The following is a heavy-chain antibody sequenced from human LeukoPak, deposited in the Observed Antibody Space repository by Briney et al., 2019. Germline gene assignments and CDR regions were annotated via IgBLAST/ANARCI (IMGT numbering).Heavy chain of an antibody. CDR2: INPSGGST. Sequence: ASVKVSCKASGYTFTSYYMHWVRQAPGQGLEWMGIINPSGGSTNYAQKFQGRVTMTRDTSTSTVYMELRRLRSEDTAVYYCARVGDGYSIDYWGQGTLVTVSS. D-gene: IGHD5-24*01. CDR3: ARVGDGYSIDY. J-gene: IGHJ4*02. V-gene: IGHV1-46*01. CDR1: GYTFTSYY.